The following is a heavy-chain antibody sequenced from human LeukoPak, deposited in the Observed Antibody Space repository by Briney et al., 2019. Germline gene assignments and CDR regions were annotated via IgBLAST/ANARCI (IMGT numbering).Heavy chain of an antibody. Sequence: GESLKISCKASGYTFTNYWIGWVRQMPGKGLEWIGTIYPGDSDTRYSPSFQGQVTISADKSISTAYLQWSSLKASDTAMYYCARHVYYGGDGYFDYWGQGTLVTVSS. J-gene: IGHJ4*02. CDR3: ARHVYYGGDGYFDY. V-gene: IGHV5-51*01. D-gene: IGHD4-23*01. CDR2: IYPGDSDT. CDR1: GYTFTNYW.